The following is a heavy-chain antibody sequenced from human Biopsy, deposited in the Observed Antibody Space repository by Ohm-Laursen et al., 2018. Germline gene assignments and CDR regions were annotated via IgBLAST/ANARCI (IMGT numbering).Heavy chain of an antibody. CDR3: ARGTGKCYVYGAFDI. CDR1: GDSISNDY. D-gene: IGHD3/OR15-3a*01. CDR2: IHTSGST. J-gene: IGHJ3*02. V-gene: IGHV4-4*07. Sequence: VTLSLTCAVSGDSISNDYWSWIRQSAGQGLEWIGRIHTSGSTNHNLSLKSRVTMSVDTSKNQFSRKLRSATAADTAVYYCARGTGKCYVYGAFDIWGQGTMVTVSS.